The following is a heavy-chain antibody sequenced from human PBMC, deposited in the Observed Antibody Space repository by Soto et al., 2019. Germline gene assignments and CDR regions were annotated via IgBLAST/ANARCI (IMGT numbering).Heavy chain of an antibody. CDR1: GGSISSGDYY. CDR2: IYYRGST. V-gene: IGHV4-30-4*01. CDR3: ARAQGSGFLVS. Sequence: QVQLQEAGPGLVKPSQTLSLTCTVSGGSISSGDYYWSWIRPPPGKGLEWIGYIYYRGSTYYNPSIKSRVTISVDTSKNQFSLKLSSVTAADTAVYYCARAQGSGFLVSWGQGTLVTVSS. D-gene: IGHD3-10*01. J-gene: IGHJ4*02.